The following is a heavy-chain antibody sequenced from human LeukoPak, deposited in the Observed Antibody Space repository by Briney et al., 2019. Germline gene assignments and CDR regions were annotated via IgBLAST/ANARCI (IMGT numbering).Heavy chain of an antibody. J-gene: IGHJ4*02. D-gene: IGHD3-22*01. Sequence: ASVKVSCKASGGTFSSYAISWVRQAPGQGLEWMGGIIPIFGTANYAQKFQGRVTITADESTSTAYMELSSLRAEDTAVYYCAKDKAMIGSFDYWGQGTLVTVSS. CDR3: AKDKAMIGSFDY. CDR1: GGTFSSYA. CDR2: IIPIFGTA. V-gene: IGHV1-69*13.